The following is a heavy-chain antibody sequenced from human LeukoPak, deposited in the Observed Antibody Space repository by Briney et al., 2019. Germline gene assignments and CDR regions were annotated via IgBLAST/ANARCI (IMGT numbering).Heavy chain of an antibody. Sequence: GGSLRLSCEASGFSVNDDHMTWVRQAPGKGLQWVSVLYKGGSTHYAASVTARFSISRDTSKNTVFLHMKSLRVEDTAVYYCAREVLGYSYGDNWFDPWGQGSLVTVSS. CDR1: GFSVNDDH. J-gene: IGHJ5*02. V-gene: IGHV3-66*01. CDR2: LYKGGST. D-gene: IGHD5-18*01. CDR3: AREVLGYSYGDNWFDP.